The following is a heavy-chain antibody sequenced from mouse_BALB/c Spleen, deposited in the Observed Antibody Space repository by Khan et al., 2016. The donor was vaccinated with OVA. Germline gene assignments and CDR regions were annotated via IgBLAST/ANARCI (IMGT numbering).Heavy chain of an antibody. CDR1: GYSFTSYW. CDR3: ARSDYGSTYAMDN. V-gene: IGHV1S132*01. D-gene: IGHD1-1*01. Sequence: QVRLQQSGAELVRPGASVKLSCKTSGYSFTSYWIQWVKQRTGQGLEWIARIYPGTGSTDYNEKFKGKATLTADKSCSTAYMQLSSLKSEGSAVYFCARSDYGSTYAMDNCCPVTSVPVSS. CDR2: IYPGTGST. J-gene: IGHJ4*01.